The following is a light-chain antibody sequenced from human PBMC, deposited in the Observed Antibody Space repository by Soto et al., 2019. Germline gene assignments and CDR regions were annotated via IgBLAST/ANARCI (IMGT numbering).Light chain of an antibody. CDR1: QGISNY. Sequence: DIQMTQSPSSLSSSVGDRVTITCRASQGISNYLAWYQQKPANVPKLLIYAASTWQSGVPPRFIGSGSGTEVTLPISSRQPADVATEYCHNYNGAPPRTFGQGTKVEIK. CDR2: AAS. CDR3: HNYNGAPPRT. J-gene: IGKJ1*01. V-gene: IGKV1-27*01.